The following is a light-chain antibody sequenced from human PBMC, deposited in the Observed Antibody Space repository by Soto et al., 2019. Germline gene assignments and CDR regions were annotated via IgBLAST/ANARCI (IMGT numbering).Light chain of an antibody. CDR3: HQFGASPQT. J-gene: IGKJ1*01. V-gene: IGKV3-20*01. CDR2: STS. Sequence: EIVLTQSPGTLSLSPGDRATLSCRASQSLSVSYIAWYQQKPGQAPRLLIYSTSTRAPGIPDRFSGRGSGTHFTLAISRLEPEDFAVYYCHQFGASPQTFGQGTTVEV. CDR1: QSLSVSY.